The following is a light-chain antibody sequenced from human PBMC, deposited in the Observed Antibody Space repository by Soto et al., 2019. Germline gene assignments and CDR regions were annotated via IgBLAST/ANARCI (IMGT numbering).Light chain of an antibody. CDR1: SSDVGGYNY. CDR3: SSYAGSNNLV. J-gene: IGLJ2*01. Sequence: QYALTQPPSASGSPGQSVTISCTGTSSDVGGYNYVSWYQQHPGKAPKLMIYEVSKRPSGVPDRFSGSKSGNTASLTVSGLQADDEADYYCSSYAGSNNLVFGGGTQLTVL. CDR2: EVS. V-gene: IGLV2-8*01.